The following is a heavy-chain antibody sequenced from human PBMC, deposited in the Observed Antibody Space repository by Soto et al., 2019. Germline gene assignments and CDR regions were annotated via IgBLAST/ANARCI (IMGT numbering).Heavy chain of an antibody. J-gene: IGHJ4*01. CDR2: LYYRGAT. D-gene: IGHD2-21*02. CDR3: FGVMAATLDY. Sequence: SETLSLTCSVSGGSIKNTNYHWGWIRQPPGKGLEWIGTLYYRGATDYNPSLKTRVTISVDTSKNLLSLNLSSVTAADTAVYYCFGVMAATLDYWGQGTLVTVSS. V-gene: IGHV4-39*01. CDR1: GGSIKNTNYH.